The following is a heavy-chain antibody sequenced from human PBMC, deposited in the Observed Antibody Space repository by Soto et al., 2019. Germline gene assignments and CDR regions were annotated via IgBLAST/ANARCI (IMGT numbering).Heavy chain of an antibody. Sequence: QVQLVESGGGVVQPGRSLRLSCAASGFTFSSYAMHWVRQAPGKGLEWVAVISYDGSNKYYAESVKGRFTISRDNSKNTLYLQMNSLRAEDTAVYYCARDLESYCSGGSCYFLSYWGQGTLVTVSS. CDR3: ARDLESYCSGGSCYFLSY. CDR2: ISYDGSNK. V-gene: IGHV3-30-3*01. J-gene: IGHJ4*02. CDR1: GFTFSSYA. D-gene: IGHD2-15*01.